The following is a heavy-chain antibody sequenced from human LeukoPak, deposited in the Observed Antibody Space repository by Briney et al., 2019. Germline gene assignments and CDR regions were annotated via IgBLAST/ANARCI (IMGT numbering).Heavy chain of an antibody. V-gene: IGHV3-7*02. D-gene: IGHD4-23*01. CDR3: YGANAEH. CDR2: IKHDGSEK. J-gene: IGHJ1*01. CDR1: EFTFSSYW. Sequence: GGSLRLSCAASEFTFSSYWMNWVRQAPGKGLEWVANIKHDGSEKYYVDSVKGRFTISRDNAKNTLYLQMNSLRAEDTAVYYCYGANAEHWGQGTLVTVSS.